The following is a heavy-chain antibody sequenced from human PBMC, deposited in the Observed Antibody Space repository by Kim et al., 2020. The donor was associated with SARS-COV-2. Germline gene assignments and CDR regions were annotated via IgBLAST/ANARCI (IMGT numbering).Heavy chain of an antibody. V-gene: IGHV3-11*05. D-gene: IGHD3-22*01. J-gene: IGHJ4*02. Sequence: VKGRVTISRDNAKNSLYLQMNSLIAEDTAVYYCTRDYYDSSGDDPGYFDYWGQGTLVTVSS. CDR3: TRDYYDSSGDDPGYFDY.